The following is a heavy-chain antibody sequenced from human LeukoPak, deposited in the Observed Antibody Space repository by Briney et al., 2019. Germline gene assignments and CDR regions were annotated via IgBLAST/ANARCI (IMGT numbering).Heavy chain of an antibody. D-gene: IGHD3-10*01. Sequence: SETLSLTCTVSGGSISSSSYYWGWIRQSPGKGLEWIGSIYYSGSTYYNPSLKSRVTISVDTSKNQFSLKLSSVTAADTAVYYCAGPRAGYYGAYYMDVWGKGTMVTVSS. J-gene: IGHJ6*03. V-gene: IGHV4-39*01. CDR1: GGSISSSSYY. CDR3: AGPRAGYYGAYYMDV. CDR2: IYYSGST.